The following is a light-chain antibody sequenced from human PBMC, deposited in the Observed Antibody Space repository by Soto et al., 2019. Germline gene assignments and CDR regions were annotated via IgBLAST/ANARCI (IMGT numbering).Light chain of an antibody. Sequence: SYELTQPPSVSVSPGQTARITCSGDALPKQYAYWYQQKPGQAPVLVKYKDSERPSGIPERFSGSSSGTTVTLTISGVQAEDEADYYCKSAASSGTYHVVFGGGTKVTVL. CDR1: ALPKQY. J-gene: IGLJ2*01. V-gene: IGLV3-25*03. CDR3: KSAASSGTYHVV. CDR2: KDS.